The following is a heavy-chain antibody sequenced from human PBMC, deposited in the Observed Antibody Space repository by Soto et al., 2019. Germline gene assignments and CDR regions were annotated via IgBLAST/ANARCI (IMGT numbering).Heavy chain of an antibody. CDR1: QFNFSSYW. J-gene: IGHJ5*01. V-gene: IGHV3-74*01. Sequence: EAQLVESGGGLVQPGGSLRLSCVASQFNFSSYWMHWVRQVPGKGLVWVSRIKTDGSSTKYADSVKGRFTISRDNAKNTLYLQMNSLRVDDTAIYYCVRGKGDSWGHGTLVTVSS. CDR2: IKTDGSST. CDR3: VRGKGDS.